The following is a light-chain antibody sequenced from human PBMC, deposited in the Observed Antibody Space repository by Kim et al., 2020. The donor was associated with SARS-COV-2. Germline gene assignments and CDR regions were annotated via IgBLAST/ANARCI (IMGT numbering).Light chain of an antibody. CDR2: GAF. V-gene: IGKV1-16*02. CDR1: QGLSND. J-gene: IGKJ4*01. CDR3: QQYNSYPFT. Sequence: SDSVGDRAPIPCRASQGLSNDLAWFQQKPGKAPKSLIYGAFRLQSGVPSKFSGSGSGTDFTLTISSLQSEDFAVYYCQQYNSYPFTFGGGTKVDIK.